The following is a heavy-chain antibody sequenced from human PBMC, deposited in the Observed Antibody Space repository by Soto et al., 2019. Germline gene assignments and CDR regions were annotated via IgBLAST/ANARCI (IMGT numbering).Heavy chain of an antibody. CDR1: GFTFSSYA. CDR3: ARDTSPRASGWFY. V-gene: IGHV3-30-3*01. CDR2: ISYDGSNK. J-gene: IGHJ4*02. D-gene: IGHD6-19*01. Sequence: GGSLRLCCAASGFTFSSYAMHGVRQAPGKGVEWVAVISYDGSNKYYADSVKGRFTISRDNSKNTLYLQMNSLRAEDTAVYYCARDTSPRASGWFYWGQGTLVTVSS.